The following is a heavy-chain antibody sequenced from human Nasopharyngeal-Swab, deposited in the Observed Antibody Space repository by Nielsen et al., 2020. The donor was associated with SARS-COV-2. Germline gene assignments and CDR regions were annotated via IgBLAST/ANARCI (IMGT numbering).Heavy chain of an antibody. V-gene: IGHV4-59*12. CDR3: ARDGKYQVPDLSYYIDV. D-gene: IGHD2-2*01. CDR2: IYYSGST. J-gene: IGHJ6*03. Sequence: WIRQPPGKGLEWIGYIYYSGSTNYNPSLKSRVTISVDTSKNQFSLKLSSVTAADTAVYYCARDGKYQVPDLSYYIDVWGKGTTVTVSS.